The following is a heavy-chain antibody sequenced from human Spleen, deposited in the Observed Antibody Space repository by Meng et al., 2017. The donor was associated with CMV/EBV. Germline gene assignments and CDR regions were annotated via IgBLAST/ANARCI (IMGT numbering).Heavy chain of an antibody. Sequence: GESLKISCKGSGYSFTNYWIGWVRQMPGKGLEWMGMIYPDDSDIRYSPSFQGQVTISADKSISTAYLQWSSLKASDTAMYYCVISLVRAVIIYWGQGTLVTVSS. CDR3: VISLVRAVIIY. V-gene: IGHV5-51*01. CDR1: GYSFTNYW. D-gene: IGHD3-10*01. CDR2: IYPDDSDI. J-gene: IGHJ4*02.